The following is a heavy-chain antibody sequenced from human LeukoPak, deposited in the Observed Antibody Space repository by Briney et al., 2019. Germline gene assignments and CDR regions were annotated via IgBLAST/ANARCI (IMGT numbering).Heavy chain of an antibody. CDR1: GFTFSSYS. CDR3: ARTFREYSSGWYFDY. CDR2: ISSSSSTI. D-gene: IGHD6-19*01. J-gene: IGHJ4*02. Sequence: GGSLRLSCAASGFTFSSYSMNWVRQAPGKGLEWVSYISSSSSTIYYADSVKGRFTISRDNAKNSLYLQVNSLRAEDTAVYYCARTFREYSSGWYFDYWGQGTLVTVSS. V-gene: IGHV3-48*04.